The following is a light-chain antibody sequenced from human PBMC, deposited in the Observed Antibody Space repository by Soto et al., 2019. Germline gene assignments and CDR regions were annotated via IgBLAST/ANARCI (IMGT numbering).Light chain of an antibody. J-gene: IGKJ5*01. CDR2: GAS. Sequence: EIVMTQSPATLSVSPGERAALSCRASQSVGSNLAWYQQKPGQAPRLLIYGASTRATGLPARFSGSGSRAEFTLTINSLQSEDFALYYCQQYNDWPPITFGQGTRLEIK. CDR1: QSVGSN. V-gene: IGKV3-15*01. CDR3: QQYNDWPPIT.